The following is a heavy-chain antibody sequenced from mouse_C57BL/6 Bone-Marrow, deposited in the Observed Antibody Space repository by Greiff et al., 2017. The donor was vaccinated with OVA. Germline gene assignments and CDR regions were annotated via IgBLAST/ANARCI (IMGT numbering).Heavy chain of an antibody. V-gene: IGHV3-6*01. CDR3: ANYYGSSYWFAY. D-gene: IGHD1-1*01. CDR1: GYSITSGYY. J-gene: IGHJ3*01. Sequence: ESGPGLVKPSQSLSLTCSVTGYSITSGYYWNWIRQFPGNKLEWMGYISYDGSNNYNPSLKNRISITRDTSKNQFFLKLNSVTTEDTATYYCANYYGSSYWFAYWGQGTLVTVSA. CDR2: ISYDGSN.